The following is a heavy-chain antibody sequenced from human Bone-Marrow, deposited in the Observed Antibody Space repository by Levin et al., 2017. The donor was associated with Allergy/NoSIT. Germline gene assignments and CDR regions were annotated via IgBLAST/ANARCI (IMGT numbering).Heavy chain of an antibody. Sequence: SETLSLTCTVSGGSISSNSHYWAWIRQPPGKGLEWVGNIYYRGSAFYNPSLKSRLTISVDTSKNQFSLKLTSVTAADTAVYYCAREYTGFGLDVWGQGTTVTVSS. CDR1: GGSISSNSHY. CDR2: IYYRGSA. V-gene: IGHV4-39*07. CDR3: AREYTGFGLDV. J-gene: IGHJ6*02. D-gene: IGHD2-2*02.